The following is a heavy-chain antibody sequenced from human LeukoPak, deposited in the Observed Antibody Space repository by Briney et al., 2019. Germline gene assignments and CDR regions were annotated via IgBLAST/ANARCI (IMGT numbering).Heavy chain of an antibody. D-gene: IGHD1-1*01. V-gene: IGHV3-9*01. CDR1: GFTFSSYA. CDR3: AKEELEIWDY. Sequence: PGGSLRLSCAASGFTFSSYAMSWVRQAPGKGLEWVSGISWNSGSIGYADSVKGRFTISRDNAKNSLYLQMNSLRAEDTAVYYCAKEELEIWDYWGQGTLVTVSS. CDR2: ISWNSGSI. J-gene: IGHJ4*02.